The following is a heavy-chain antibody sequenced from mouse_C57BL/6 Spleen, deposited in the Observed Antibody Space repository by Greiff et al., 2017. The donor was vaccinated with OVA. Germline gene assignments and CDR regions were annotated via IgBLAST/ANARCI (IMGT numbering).Heavy chain of an antibody. CDR2: IDPSDSYT. CDR3: ARGPDSSGAWFAY. D-gene: IGHD3-2*02. Sequence: QVQLKQSGAELVIPGASVKLSCKASGYTFTSYWMHWVKQRPGQGLEWIGEIDPSDSYTNYNQKFKGQSTLTVDKSSSTAYRQLSSLTSEDSDVYCGARGPDSSGAWFAYWGQGTLVTVSA. J-gene: IGHJ3*01. V-gene: IGHV1-69*01. CDR1: GYTFTSYW.